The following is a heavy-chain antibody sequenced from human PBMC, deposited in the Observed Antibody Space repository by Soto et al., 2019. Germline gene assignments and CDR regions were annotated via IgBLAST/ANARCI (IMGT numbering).Heavy chain of an antibody. CDR3: AIGIAAAGTNWFDP. CDR1: GGSISSYY. J-gene: IGHJ5*02. D-gene: IGHD6-13*01. Sequence: PSETLSLTCTVSGGSISSYYWSWIRQPPGKGLEWIGYIYYSGSTNYNPSLKSRVTISVDMSKNQFSLKLSSVTAADTAVYYCAIGIAAAGTNWFDPWGQGTLVTVSS. CDR2: IYYSGST. V-gene: IGHV4-59*08.